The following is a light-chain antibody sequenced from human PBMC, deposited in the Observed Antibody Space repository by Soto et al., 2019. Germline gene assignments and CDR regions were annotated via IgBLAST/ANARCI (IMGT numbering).Light chain of an antibody. CDR1: QGIGDS. J-gene: IGKJ4*01. Sequence: DIQVTQSPSSLSASIGDRVTITYRASQGIGDSLAWYQQKPGTAPKLLIYDASTLEFGVPSRFSGTDSGTHFTLTISSLQPADVGTYYCQQYDSPPLTFGGGTRVGIK. CDR3: QQYDSPPLT. V-gene: IGKV1-27*01. CDR2: DAS.